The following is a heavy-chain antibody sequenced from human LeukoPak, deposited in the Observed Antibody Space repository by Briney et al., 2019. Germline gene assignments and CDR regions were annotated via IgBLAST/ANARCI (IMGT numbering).Heavy chain of an antibody. CDR2: ISSSSDFI. J-gene: IGHJ4*02. V-gene: IGHV3-48*01. CDR1: GFTFSSYA. CDR3: ARDLAYALFDY. Sequence: GGSLRLSCAASGFTFSSYAMHWVRQAPGKGLEWVSYISSSSDFIYYADSVKGRFTISRDNAKNSLYLQMNSLRAEDTAVYFCARDLAYALFDYWGQGTLVTVSS. D-gene: IGHD3-16*01.